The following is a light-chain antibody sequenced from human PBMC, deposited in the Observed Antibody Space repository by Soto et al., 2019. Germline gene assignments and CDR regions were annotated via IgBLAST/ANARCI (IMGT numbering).Light chain of an antibody. CDR2: EVS. V-gene: IGLV2-23*02. J-gene: IGLJ7*01. CDR3: CSYGGSMAV. Sequence: QSALTQPASVSGSPGQSITISCTGTSSDVGSHNLVSWYQQHPGQAPKLMIYEVSKRPLGVSARFSASKSGNTASLTISGLQSDDEAYYYCCSYGGSMAVFGGGTQLTVL. CDR1: SSDVGSHNL.